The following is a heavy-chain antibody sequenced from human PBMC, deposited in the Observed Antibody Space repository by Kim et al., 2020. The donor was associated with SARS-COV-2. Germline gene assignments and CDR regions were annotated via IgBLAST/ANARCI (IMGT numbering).Heavy chain of an antibody. V-gene: IGHV3-30*04. CDR2: ISYDGSNK. Sequence: GGSLRLSCAASGFTFSSYAMHWVRQAPGKGLEWVAVISYDGSNKYYADSVKGRFTISRDNSKNTLYLQMNSLRAEDTAVYYCARDDPPWGYDFWSGPPLLYWGQGTLVTVSS. J-gene: IGHJ4*02. CDR3: ARDDPPWGYDFWSGPPLLY. CDR1: GFTFSSYA. D-gene: IGHD3-3*01.